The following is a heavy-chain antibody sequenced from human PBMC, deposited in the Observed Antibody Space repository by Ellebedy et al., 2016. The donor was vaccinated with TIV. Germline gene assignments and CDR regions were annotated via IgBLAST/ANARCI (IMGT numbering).Heavy chain of an antibody. CDR1: GFTLSGSA. CDR2: TSYGGCST. Sequence: GESLKISXAASGFTLSGSAMSWVRQAPGKGLEWISTTSYGGCSTYYADSVRGRFTISRDNFKNTLYLQMNSLRAEDTAVYYCVRARPYCGGDCYSFGNWGQGSLVTVSS. D-gene: IGHD2-21*02. CDR3: VRARPYCGGDCYSFGN. J-gene: IGHJ4*02. V-gene: IGHV3-23*01.